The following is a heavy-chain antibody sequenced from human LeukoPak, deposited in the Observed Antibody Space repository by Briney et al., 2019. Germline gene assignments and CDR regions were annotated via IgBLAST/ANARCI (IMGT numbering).Heavy chain of an antibody. V-gene: IGHV3-30*18. CDR1: GFTFSSYG. J-gene: IGHJ4*02. D-gene: IGHD6-19*01. CDR3: AKGTAVADY. Sequence: GGSLRLSCAASGFTFSSYGMHWVRQAPGKGLEWVAVISYDGSNKYYADSVKGRFTISRDNSKNTLYLQMNSLIAEDTAVYYCAKGTAVADYWGREPWSPSPQ. CDR2: ISYDGSNK.